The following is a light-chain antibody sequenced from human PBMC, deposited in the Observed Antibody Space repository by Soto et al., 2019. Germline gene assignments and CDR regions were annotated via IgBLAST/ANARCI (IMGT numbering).Light chain of an antibody. J-gene: IGLJ1*01. V-gene: IGLV2-23*01. CDR3: CSYAGSSTLGV. Sequence: QSALAQPASVSGSPGQSITISCTGTSSDVGSYNLVSWYQQHPGKAPKLMIYEGSKRPSGVSNRFSGSKSGNTASLTISGLQAEDEADYYCCSYAGSSTLGVFGTGTKGTVL. CDR2: EGS. CDR1: SSDVGSYNL.